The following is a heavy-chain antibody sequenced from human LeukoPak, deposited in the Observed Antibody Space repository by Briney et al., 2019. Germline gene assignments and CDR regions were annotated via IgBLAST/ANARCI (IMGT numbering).Heavy chain of an antibody. V-gene: IGHV4-4*02. J-gene: IGHJ4*02. CDR1: GGSISSSNW. CDR2: IYHSGST. CDR3: AREISSSRSCDY. D-gene: IGHD6-13*01. Sequence: PSETLSPTCAVSGGSISSSNWWSWVRQPPGKGLEWIGEIYHSGSTNYNPSLKSRVTISVDKSKNQFSLKLSSVTAADTAVYYCAREISSSRSCDYWGQGTLVTVSS.